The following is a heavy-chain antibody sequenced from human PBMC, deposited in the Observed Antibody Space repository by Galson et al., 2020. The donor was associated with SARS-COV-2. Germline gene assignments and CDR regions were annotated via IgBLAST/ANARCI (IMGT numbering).Heavy chain of an antibody. J-gene: IGHJ3*02. V-gene: IGHV3-23*01. CDR1: GFTFSSYA. CDR3: AKDYDSSGYYGADVLDI. Sequence: GGSLRLSCAASGFTFSSYAMSWVRQAPGKGLEWVSAISGSGGSTYYADSVKGRFTISRDNSKNTLYLQMNSLRAEDTAVYYCAKDYDSSGYYGADVLDIWGQGTMVTVSS. CDR2: ISGSGGST. D-gene: IGHD3-22*01.